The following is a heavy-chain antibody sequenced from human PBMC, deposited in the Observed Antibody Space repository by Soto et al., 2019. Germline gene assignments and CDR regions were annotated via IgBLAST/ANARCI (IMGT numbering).Heavy chain of an antibody. CDR1: GGSISSSNW. V-gene: IGHV4-4*02. CDR2: IYHSGST. CDR3: ARDIVVVPAARGYYYYGMDV. J-gene: IGHJ6*02. D-gene: IGHD2-2*01. Sequence: PSETLSLTCAVSGGSISSSNWWSWVRQPPGKGLEWIGEIYHSGSTNYNPSLKSRVTISVDKSKNQFSLKLSSVTAADTAVYYWARDIVVVPAARGYYYYGMDVWGQGTTVTVS.